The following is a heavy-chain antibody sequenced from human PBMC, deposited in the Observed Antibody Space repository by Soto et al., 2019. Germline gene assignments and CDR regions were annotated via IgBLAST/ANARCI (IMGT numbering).Heavy chain of an antibody. CDR2: ITHLENT. J-gene: IGHJ4*02. V-gene: IGHV4-30-2*06. Sequence: QLRLQESGSGVVKTSESLSLTCTVFGASISYGGYSWSWIRQSPGRGLEWIGHITHLENTYFNPSFKSRGSMSIDRTKKHFSRKGTSMTAADKGRYFCVRGGGNDPFEYWGQGILVTVSS. D-gene: IGHD5-12*01. CDR1: GASISYGGYS. CDR3: VRGGGNDPFEY.